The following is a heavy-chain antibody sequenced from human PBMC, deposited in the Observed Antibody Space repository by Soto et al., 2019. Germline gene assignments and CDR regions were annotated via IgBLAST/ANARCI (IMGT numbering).Heavy chain of an antibody. CDR2: IYWNDDK. V-gene: IGHV2-5*01. J-gene: IGHJ4*02. Sequence: QITLQESGPTSVKPTQPLTLTCTFSGFSFATAGVGVGWIRQPPGKVLEGVALIYWNDDKRYTPSLKNSLTSTKDTSKTQVVHVMTDRDPVDTATYYCVHRSQNRRYGEYDFEYWGQGTLVIVSS. CDR1: GFSFATAGVG. CDR3: VHRSQNRRYGEYDFEY. D-gene: IGHD4-17*01.